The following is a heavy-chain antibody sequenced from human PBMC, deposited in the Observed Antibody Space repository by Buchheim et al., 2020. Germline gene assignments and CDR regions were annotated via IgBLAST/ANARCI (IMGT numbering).Heavy chain of an antibody. J-gene: IGHJ4*02. D-gene: IGHD2-2*01. V-gene: IGHV3-74*01. CDR2: INSDGSST. Sequence: EVQLVESGGGLVQPGGSLRLSCAASGFTFSSYWMHWVRQAPGKGLVWVSRINSDGSSTSYADSVKGRFTISRDNAKNTLYLQMNSLRAEDTAVYYCARDLRPMSKLQYCSSTSCYGGFDYWGQGTL. CDR1: GFTFSSYW. CDR3: ARDLRPMSKLQYCSSTSCYGGFDY.